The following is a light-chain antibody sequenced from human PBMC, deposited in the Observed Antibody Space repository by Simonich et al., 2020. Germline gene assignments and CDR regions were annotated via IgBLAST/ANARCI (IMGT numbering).Light chain of an antibody. CDR3: QQYYSTPPWT. CDR2: WDS. Sequence: DIVMTQSPDSLAVSLGERATINCKSSQNVLYSSNNKNYLAWYQKKPGQPPKLLIYWDSTRKSGGPDRFGGRWSGTDFPLTIRSMQAEDVAVYYCQQYYSTPPWTFGKGTKVEIK. V-gene: IGKV4-1*01. J-gene: IGKJ1*01. CDR1: QNVLYSSNNKNY.